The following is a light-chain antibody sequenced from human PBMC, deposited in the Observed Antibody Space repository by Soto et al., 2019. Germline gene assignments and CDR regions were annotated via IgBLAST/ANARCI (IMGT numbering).Light chain of an antibody. CDR2: DVS. Sequence: QSVLTQPASVSGSPGQSITISCTGTSSDVGGYNYVSWYQQHPGKAPKLMIYDVSNRPSGVSNRFSGSKSGNTASLTISGLAAEDEADYYCSSYTSSSTLDVVFGGGTKLTVL. V-gene: IGLV2-14*01. J-gene: IGLJ2*01. CDR3: SSYTSSSTLDVV. CDR1: SSDVGGYNY.